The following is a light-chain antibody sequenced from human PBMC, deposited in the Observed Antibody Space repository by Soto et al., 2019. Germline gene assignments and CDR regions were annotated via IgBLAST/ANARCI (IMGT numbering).Light chain of an antibody. V-gene: IGLV1-40*01. CDR2: ANS. Sequence: QSALTQPPSVSGAPGQRVTISCAGSSSNIGAHFDVHWYQQVPGTAPKLLIYANSNRPSGVPDRFSGSKSGTSAPLVITGLQADDEADYFCQSYDTSLSGSYVFGTRTKVTAL. CDR1: SSNIGAHFD. CDR3: QSYDTSLSGSYV. J-gene: IGLJ1*01.